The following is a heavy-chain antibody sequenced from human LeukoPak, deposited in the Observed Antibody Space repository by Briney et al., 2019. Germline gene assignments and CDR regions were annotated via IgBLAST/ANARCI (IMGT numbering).Heavy chain of an antibody. J-gene: IGHJ4*02. Sequence: PSETLSLTCTVSGGSISNYFWSWLRQSPGKGLEWIGYVYYTGSTNYNPSLESRVTISVDTSKNQFSLKLSSVTAADRAVYYCARHDDILTGYPLDYWGQGTLVTVSS. CDR1: GGSISNYF. D-gene: IGHD3-9*01. V-gene: IGHV4-59*08. CDR3: ARHDDILTGYPLDY. CDR2: VYYTGST.